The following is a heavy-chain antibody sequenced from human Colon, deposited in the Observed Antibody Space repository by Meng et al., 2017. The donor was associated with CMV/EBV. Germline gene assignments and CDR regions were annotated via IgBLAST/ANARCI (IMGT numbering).Heavy chain of an antibody. CDR1: GFSFNYYE. CDR3: ARVGTGGRAFDI. Sequence: GESLKISCAASGFSFNYYEMNWVRQAPGKGLEWISYISSSGMTVQYAESVKGRFTISRDNSKNTLYLQMNSLRAEDTAVYYCARVGTGGRAFDIWGQGTMVTVSS. CDR2: ISSSGMTV. D-gene: IGHD5-18*01. V-gene: IGHV3-48*03. J-gene: IGHJ3*02.